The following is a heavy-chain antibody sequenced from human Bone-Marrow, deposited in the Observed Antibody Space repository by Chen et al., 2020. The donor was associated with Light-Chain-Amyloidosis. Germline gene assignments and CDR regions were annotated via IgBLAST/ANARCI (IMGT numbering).Heavy chain of an antibody. V-gene: IGHV3-48*02. Sequence: EVQLVESGGGLVQPGGSLRLSCAASGFTFSSHSMNRVRQAPGKGLEWVSYISSSSSTIYYADSVKGRFTISRDNAKNSLYLQMNSLRDEDTAVYYCARGLEGRNYYDSSGYSFDYWGQGTLVTVSS. CDR1: GFTFSSHS. CDR3: ARGLEGRNYYDSSGYSFDY. J-gene: IGHJ4*02. D-gene: IGHD3-22*01. CDR2: ISSSSSTI.